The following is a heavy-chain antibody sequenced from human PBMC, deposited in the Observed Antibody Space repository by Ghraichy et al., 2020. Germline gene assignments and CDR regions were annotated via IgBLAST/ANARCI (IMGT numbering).Heavy chain of an antibody. CDR1: GFTFSDYY. J-gene: IGHJ6*01. V-gene: IGHV3-11*06. CDR2: ISSSSSYT. CDR3: ARAWNGTLWFGELLAPYYYGMDV. D-gene: IGHD3-10*01. Sequence: GGSLRLSCAASGFTFSDYYMSWIRQAPGKGLEWVSYISSSSSYTNYADSVKGRFTISRDNAKNSLYLQMNSLRAEDTAVYYCARAWNGTLWFGELLAPYYYGMDVWGQGTTVTVSS.